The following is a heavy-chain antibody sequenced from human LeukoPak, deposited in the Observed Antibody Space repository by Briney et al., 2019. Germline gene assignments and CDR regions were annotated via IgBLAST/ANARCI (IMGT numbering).Heavy chain of an antibody. Sequence: GGSLRLSCAASGFTFSSYEMNWVRQAPGKGLEWVSYISSSGSTVYYADSVKGRFTISRDNAKNSLYLQMNSLRAEDTAVYYCARARITETRYYYYGMDVWGQGTTVTVSS. CDR3: ARARITETRYYYYGMDV. D-gene: IGHD3-10*01. J-gene: IGHJ6*02. V-gene: IGHV3-48*03. CDR1: GFTFSSYE. CDR2: ISSSGSTV.